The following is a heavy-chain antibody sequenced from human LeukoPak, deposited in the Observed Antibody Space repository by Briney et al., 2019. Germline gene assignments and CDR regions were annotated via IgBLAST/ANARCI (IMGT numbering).Heavy chain of an antibody. CDR3: ARVLSSSSEYFDY. J-gene: IGHJ4*02. V-gene: IGHV4-61*02. CDR1: GASISGGNYY. D-gene: IGHD6-6*01. Sequence: SETLSLTCTVSGASISGGNYYWNWIRQPAGKGLEWIGRIYASGSTNYNPSLKSRVSMSVDTSKGQFSLKLSSVTAADTAVYYCARVLSSSSEYFDYWGQGTLVTVSS. CDR2: IYASGST.